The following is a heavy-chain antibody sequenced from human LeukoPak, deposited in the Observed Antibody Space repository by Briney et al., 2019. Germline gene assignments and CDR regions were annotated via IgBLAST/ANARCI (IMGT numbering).Heavy chain of an antibody. J-gene: IGHJ4*02. CDR2: ISGSGGST. V-gene: IGHV3-23*01. Sequence: GGSLRLSCAASGFTFSSYAMSWVRQAPGKGLEWVSAISGSGGSTYYADSVKGRFTISRDNSKNTLYLQMNSLRAEDMALYYCAKDSSASGPNPLDYWGQGTLVTVSS. CDR3: AKDSSASGPNPLDY. CDR1: GFTFSSYA. D-gene: IGHD6-6*01.